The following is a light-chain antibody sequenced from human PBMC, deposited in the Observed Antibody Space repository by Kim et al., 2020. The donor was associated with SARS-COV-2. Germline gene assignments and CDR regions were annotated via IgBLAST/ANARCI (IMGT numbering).Light chain of an antibody. CDR2: ITN. J-gene: IGLJ3*02. Sequence: QTVVTQEPAFSVSPGGTVTLTCGLNSGSVSASYFPTWYQQTPGQAPRTLIDITNSRSSGVPDRFSGSILGNKAALTITGAQAEDESDYYCALYLGSGIWVFGGGTKLTVL. CDR1: SGSVSASYF. V-gene: IGLV8-61*01. CDR3: ALYLGSGIWV.